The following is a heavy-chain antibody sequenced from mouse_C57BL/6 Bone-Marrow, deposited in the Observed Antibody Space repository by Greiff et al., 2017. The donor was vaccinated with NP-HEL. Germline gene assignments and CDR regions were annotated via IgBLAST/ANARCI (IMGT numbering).Heavy chain of an antibody. Sequence: VQLQQPGAELVKPGASVKLSCKASGYTFTSYWMHWVKQRPGRGLEWIGRIDPNSGGTNYNEKFKSKATLTVDKPSSTAYMQRSSLTSEDSAVYYCARERGIYYDYFDYWGQGTTLTVSS. CDR2: IDPNSGGT. CDR1: GYTFTSYW. J-gene: IGHJ2*01. CDR3: ARERGIYYDYFDY. D-gene: IGHD2-4*01. V-gene: IGHV1-72*01.